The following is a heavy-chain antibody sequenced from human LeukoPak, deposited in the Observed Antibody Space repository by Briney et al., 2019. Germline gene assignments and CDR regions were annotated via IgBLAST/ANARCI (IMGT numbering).Heavy chain of an antibody. D-gene: IGHD5-18*01. CDR3: ARDLGDTAMDPNYYYYGMDV. Sequence: PGGSLRLSCAASGFTFSSYAMHWVRQAPGKGLEWVAVISYDGSNKYYADSVKGRFTISRDNSKNTLYLQMNSLRAGDTAVYYCARDLGDTAMDPNYYYYGMDVWGQGTTVTVSS. V-gene: IGHV3-30-3*01. J-gene: IGHJ6*02. CDR1: GFTFSSYA. CDR2: ISYDGSNK.